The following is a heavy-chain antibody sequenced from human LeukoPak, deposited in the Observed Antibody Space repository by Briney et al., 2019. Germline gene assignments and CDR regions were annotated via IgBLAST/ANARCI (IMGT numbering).Heavy chain of an antibody. V-gene: IGHV3-21*01. CDR3: ASFDADYGVDY. J-gene: IGHJ4*02. CDR2: ISSSSSYI. CDR1: GFTFSSYS. D-gene: IGHD4-17*01. Sequence: PGGSLRLSCAASGFTFSSYSMNWVRQAPGKGLEWVSSISSSSSYIYYADSVKGRFTISRDNAKNSLYLQMNSLRAEDTAVYYCASFDADYGVDYWGQGTLVTVSS.